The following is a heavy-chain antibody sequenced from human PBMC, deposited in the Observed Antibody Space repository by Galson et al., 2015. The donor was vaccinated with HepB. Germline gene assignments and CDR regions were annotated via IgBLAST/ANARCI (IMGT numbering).Heavy chain of an antibody. D-gene: IGHD5-18*01. CDR1: GYTFTSYA. CDR2: INAGNGNT. Sequence: SVKVSCKASGYTFTSYAMHWVRQAPGQRLEWMGWINAGNGNTKYSQKFQGRVTITRDTSASTAYMELSSLRSEDTAVYYCASLIDTAMAGYYYYGMDVWGQGTTVTVSS. V-gene: IGHV1-3*01. J-gene: IGHJ6*02. CDR3: ASLIDTAMAGYYYYGMDV.